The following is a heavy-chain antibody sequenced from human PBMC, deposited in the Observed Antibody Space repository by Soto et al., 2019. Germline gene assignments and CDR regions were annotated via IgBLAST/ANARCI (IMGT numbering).Heavy chain of an antibody. Sequence: QVQLQESGPGLVEPSQTLSLTCTVSGGSISSGDYDWSWIRQPPGKDLEWIGQIYNSGNTYSNPSLKSRVTISVDTSKNQFSLKLSSVTAADTAVYYCARGPSGDKVDYWGQGTLVTVSS. D-gene: IGHD1-26*01. CDR2: IYNSGNT. CDR1: GGSISSGDYD. V-gene: IGHV4-30-4*01. J-gene: IGHJ4*02. CDR3: ARGPSGDKVDY.